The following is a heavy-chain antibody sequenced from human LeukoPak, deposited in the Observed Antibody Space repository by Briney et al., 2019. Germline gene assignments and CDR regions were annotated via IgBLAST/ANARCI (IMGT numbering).Heavy chain of an antibody. V-gene: IGHV4-39*07. D-gene: IGHD6-19*01. Sequence: PSETLSLTCTVSGGSISSSAYYWGWIRQPPGKGLEWIGSMFYSGSTNYNPSLKSRVTISVDTSKNQFSLKLSSVTAADTAVYYCASGLHSSGWSDAFDIWGQGTMVTVSS. J-gene: IGHJ3*02. CDR1: GGSISSSAYY. CDR2: MFYSGST. CDR3: ASGLHSSGWSDAFDI.